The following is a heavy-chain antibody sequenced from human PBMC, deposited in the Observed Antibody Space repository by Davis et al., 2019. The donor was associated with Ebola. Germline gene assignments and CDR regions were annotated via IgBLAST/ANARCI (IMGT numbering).Heavy chain of an antibody. CDR3: AARGIVVY. V-gene: IGHV3-48*02. J-gene: IGHJ4*02. Sequence: GESLKISCAASGLTFSSYSMKWVRQAPGKGLEWVSYISSSSTIYYADSVKGRFTISRDNAKNSLYLQMNSLRDEDTAVYYCAARGIVVYWGQGTLVTVSS. D-gene: IGHD1-26*01. CDR2: ISSSSTI. CDR1: GLTFSSYS.